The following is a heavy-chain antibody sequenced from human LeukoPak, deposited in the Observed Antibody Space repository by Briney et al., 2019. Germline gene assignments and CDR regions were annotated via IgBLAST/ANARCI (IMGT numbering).Heavy chain of an antibody. J-gene: IGHJ4*02. CDR2: INSDGSGT. CDR3: ARDYYGSGSL. Sequence: GGSLRLSCAASGFTFSTYWMQWARQAPGKGLVWVSRINSDGSGTTYADSVKGRFTISRDNAKNTLYLQMNSLRAEDTAVYYCARDYYGSGSLWGQGTLVTVSS. D-gene: IGHD3-10*01. CDR1: GFTFSTYW. V-gene: IGHV3-74*01.